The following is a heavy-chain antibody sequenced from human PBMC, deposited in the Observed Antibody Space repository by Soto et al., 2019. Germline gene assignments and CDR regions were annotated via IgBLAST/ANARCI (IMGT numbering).Heavy chain of an antibody. V-gene: IGHV3-23*01. D-gene: IGHD3-3*01. CDR2: ISGSGDNT. CDR3: AKRWSNRFLEPRDYFDY. CDR1: GFTFRSSA. Sequence: GVSLRLSCAASGFTFRSSAMSWVRQAPGKWLEWVSVISGSGDNTYHADSVKGRFTISRDNAKNTLYLQMNSLRAEDTAIYYCAKRWSNRFLEPRDYFDYWGQGXLVTVYS. J-gene: IGHJ4*02.